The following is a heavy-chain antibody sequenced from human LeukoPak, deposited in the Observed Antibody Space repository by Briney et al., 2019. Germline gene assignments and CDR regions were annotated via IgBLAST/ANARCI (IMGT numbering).Heavy chain of an antibody. V-gene: IGHV3-9*01. CDR1: GFTFDDYA. D-gene: IGHD3-22*01. J-gene: IGHJ3*02. CDR2: ISWNSGSI. CDR3: AKDIGYHDSSGYYSDAFDI. Sequence: GGSLRLSCAASGFTFDDYAMHWVRQAPGKGLEWVSGISWNSGSIGYADSVKGRFTISRDNAKNSLYLQMNSLRAEDTALYYCAKDIGYHDSSGYYSDAFDIWGQGTMVTVSS.